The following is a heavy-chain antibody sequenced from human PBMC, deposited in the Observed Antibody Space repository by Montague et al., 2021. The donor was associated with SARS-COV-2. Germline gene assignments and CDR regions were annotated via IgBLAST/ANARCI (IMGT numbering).Heavy chain of an antibody. J-gene: IGHJ6*02. CDR2: IDWDDDK. CDR1: GFSLSTSGMC. CDR3: ARIRDNWNGDYYYRLDV. Sequence: PALVKPTQTLTLTCTFSGFSLSTSGMCVSWIRQPPGKALEWLALIDWDDDKYYSTSLKTRLTISKDTSKNQVVLTMTNMDPVDTATYYCARIRDNWNGDYYYRLDVWGQGTTVTVSS. V-gene: IGHV2-70*01. D-gene: IGHD1-1*01.